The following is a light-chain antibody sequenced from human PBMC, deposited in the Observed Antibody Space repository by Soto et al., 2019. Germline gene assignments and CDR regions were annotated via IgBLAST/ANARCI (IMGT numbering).Light chain of an antibody. CDR3: QQYNDYSKT. CDR2: KAS. Sequence: DIQMTPSPSSVSASVGDRVTITCRASQGISSWLAWYQQKPGKAPKLLIYKASSLESGVPSRFSGSGSGTEFTLTISSLQPDDFATYYCQQYNDYSKTFGQGTKVDIK. V-gene: IGKV1-5*03. CDR1: QGISSW. J-gene: IGKJ1*01.